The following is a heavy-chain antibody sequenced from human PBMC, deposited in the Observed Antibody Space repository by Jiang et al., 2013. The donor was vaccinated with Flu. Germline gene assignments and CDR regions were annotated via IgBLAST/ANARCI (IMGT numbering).Heavy chain of an antibody. CDR3: ARGRAK. V-gene: IGHV4-38-2*01. CDR2: IYYRGGT. Sequence: GLVKPSETLSLTCVVSGYSISSGYFWGWIRQPPGGRLEWIGEIYYRGGTTYNPSLKGRVTISIDMPKNQFSLKMKSVTAADTAVYYCARGRAKWGQG. J-gene: IGHJ4*02. CDR1: GYSISSGYF.